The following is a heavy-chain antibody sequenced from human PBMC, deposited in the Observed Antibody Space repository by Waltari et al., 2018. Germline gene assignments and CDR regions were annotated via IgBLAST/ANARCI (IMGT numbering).Heavy chain of an antibody. Sequence: EVQLLKSGGGLVQPGGSLRLSWAASGFTFSSYAISWVRQAPGKGLEWVSTISGSGISTYYADSVKGRFTISRDNSKNTLYLQMNSLRAEDTAVYYCAKVTAVDVVGASALDYWGQGTLVTVSS. CDR1: GFTFSSYA. D-gene: IGHD1-26*01. CDR2: ISGSGIST. J-gene: IGHJ4*02. CDR3: AKVTAVDVVGASALDY. V-gene: IGHV3-23*01.